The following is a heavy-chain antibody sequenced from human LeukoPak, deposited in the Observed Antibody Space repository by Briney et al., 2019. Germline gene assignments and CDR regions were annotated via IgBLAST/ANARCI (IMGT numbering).Heavy chain of an antibody. CDR1: GGSFSGYY. V-gene: IGHV4-34*01. D-gene: IGHD6-19*01. J-gene: IGHJ4*02. Sequence: SETLSLTCAVYGGSFSGYYWSWIRQPPGKGLEWIGEINHSGSTNYNPSLKSRVTISVDTSKNQSSLKLSSVTAADTAVYYCARGRRSSGCFDYWGQGTLVTVSS. CDR2: INHSGST. CDR3: ARGRRSSGCFDY.